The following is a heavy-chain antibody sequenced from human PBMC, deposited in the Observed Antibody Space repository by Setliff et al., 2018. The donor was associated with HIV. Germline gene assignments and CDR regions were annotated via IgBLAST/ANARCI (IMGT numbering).Heavy chain of an antibody. J-gene: IGHJ2*01. D-gene: IGHD1-1*01. V-gene: IGHV1-18*01. CDR3: ARETNWNGSDL. CDR2: ISGYNRIT. CDR1: GYIFSNFG. Sequence: RASVKVSCKSFGYIFSNFGFTWVRQAPGQGLEWMGYISGYNRITFYAQKFQGRVTMTTDISTVTAYMEVRGLTSDDTAVYYCARETNWNGSDLWGRGTLVTSPQ.